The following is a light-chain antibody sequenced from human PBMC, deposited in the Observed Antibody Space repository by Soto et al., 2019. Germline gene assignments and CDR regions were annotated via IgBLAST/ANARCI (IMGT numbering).Light chain of an antibody. CDR1: QSISSY. V-gene: IGKV1-39*01. CDR3: QQSYSTPST. J-gene: IGKJ3*01. Sequence: DIPMTQSPSSLSASVGDRVTITCRASQSISSYLNWYQQKPGKAPKLLIYAASSLQSGVPSRFSGSGSGTDFTLTISSLQPEDFATYYFQQSYSTPSTFGPGTKVDIK. CDR2: AAS.